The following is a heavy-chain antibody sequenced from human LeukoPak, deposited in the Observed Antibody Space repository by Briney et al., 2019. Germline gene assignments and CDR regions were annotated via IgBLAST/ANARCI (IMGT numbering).Heavy chain of an antibody. V-gene: IGHV3-30*18. D-gene: IGHD3-10*01. J-gene: IGHJ4*01. CDR2: ISFDGNNK. CDR1: GFTFSNYG. Sequence: GGSLRLSCAASGFTFSNYGVHWVRQAPGKGLEWVAVISFDGNNKYYANSVKGRFTISRDNSKNTLYLQINSLRPEDTAMYYCAKDWGYKYASGSYCDYWGHGTLVTVSS. CDR3: AKDWGYKYASGSYCDY.